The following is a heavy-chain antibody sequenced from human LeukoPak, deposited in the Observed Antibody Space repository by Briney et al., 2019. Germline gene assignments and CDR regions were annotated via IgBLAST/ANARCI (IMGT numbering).Heavy chain of an antibody. CDR3: ARDWGSTGYDLYDS. Sequence: GGSLRLSCAASGFTFTDHWMSWVRQAPGKGLEWVANINEDGSEKYYVDSVKDRFTISRDNAKNSLDLQMDSLRAEDTAVYYCARDWGSTGYDLYDSWGQGTLVTVSS. V-gene: IGHV3-7*01. CDR2: INEDGSEK. J-gene: IGHJ4*02. D-gene: IGHD5-12*01. CDR1: GFTFTDHW.